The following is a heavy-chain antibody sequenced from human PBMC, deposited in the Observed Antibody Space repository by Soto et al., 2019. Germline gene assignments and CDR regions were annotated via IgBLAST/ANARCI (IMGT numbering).Heavy chain of an antibody. D-gene: IGHD6-6*01. CDR2: IYYSGST. J-gene: IGHJ4*02. V-gene: IGHV4-59*04. Sequence: SETLSLTCALSCGSISSYYWSFIRQPPGKGLEWIGYIYYSGSTYYNPSLKSRVTISVDTSKNQFSLKLSSVTAADTAVYYCERHKSIAAPPFDYWGQGTLVTVSS. CDR1: CGSISSYY. CDR3: ERHKSIAAPPFDY.